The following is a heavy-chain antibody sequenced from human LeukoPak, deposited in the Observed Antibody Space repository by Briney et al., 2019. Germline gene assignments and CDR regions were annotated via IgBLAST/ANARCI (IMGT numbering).Heavy chain of an antibody. CDR2: IILILGIA. V-gene: IGHV1-69*04. J-gene: IGHJ4*02. Sequence: SVKVSCKASGGTFSSYAISWVRQALGQGLEWMGRIILILGIANYAQKFQGRVTITADKSTSTAYMELSSLRSEDTAVYYCARGLGIAAAGNYFDYWGQGTLVTVSS. CDR1: GGTFSSYA. D-gene: IGHD6-13*01. CDR3: ARGLGIAAAGNYFDY.